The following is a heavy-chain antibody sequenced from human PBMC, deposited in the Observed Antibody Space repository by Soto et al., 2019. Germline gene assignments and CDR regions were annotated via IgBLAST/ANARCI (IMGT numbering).Heavy chain of an antibody. CDR3: ARASAQLRGCWFDP. D-gene: IGHD3-10*01. Sequence: SVKVSCKESGYTFTSYYMHWVRQAPGQGLEWMGGIIPIFGTANYAQKFQGRVTITADESTSTAYMELSSLRSEDTAVYYCARASAQLRGCWFDPWGQGKQVTVSS. J-gene: IGHJ5*02. V-gene: IGHV1-69*13. CDR2: IIPIFGTA. CDR1: GYTFTSYY.